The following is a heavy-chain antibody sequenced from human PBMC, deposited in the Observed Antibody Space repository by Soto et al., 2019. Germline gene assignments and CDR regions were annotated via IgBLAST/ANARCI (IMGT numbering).Heavy chain of an antibody. J-gene: IGHJ4*02. Sequence: GSGPTLVNPTQTLTLTCTFSAFSLSTNGVGVGWIRQPPGKPLEWLAVIYWNEDKRYSRSLKSRLSITKDTSKNQVVLTMTTMDPVDTATYYCVHTVTVHTIPGGQYFVYWGPGSLLTVFS. D-gene: IGHD2-21*01. CDR2: IYWNEDK. CDR3: VHTVTVHTIPGGQYFVY. CDR1: AFSLSTNGVG. V-gene: IGHV2-5*01.